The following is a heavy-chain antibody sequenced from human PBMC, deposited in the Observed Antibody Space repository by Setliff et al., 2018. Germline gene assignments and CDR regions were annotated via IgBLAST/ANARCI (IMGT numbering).Heavy chain of an antibody. D-gene: IGHD2-21*01. CDR1: GYSFTLYA. V-gene: IGHV1-3*03. CDR2: MNIDNGKT. Sequence: ASVKVSCKASGYSFTLYAMHWMRQAPGQRLEWMGWMNIDNGKTEYSQEFQDRVTFTRDTFAETAYMELRSLTSDDMAVYYCARGYCDGIGCPAPLYYFDAWGQGTLVTVSS. J-gene: IGHJ4*02. CDR3: ARGYCDGIGCPAPLYYFDA.